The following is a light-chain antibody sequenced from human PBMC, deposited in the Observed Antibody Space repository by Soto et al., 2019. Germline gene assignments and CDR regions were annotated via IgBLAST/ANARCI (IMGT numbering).Light chain of an antibody. J-gene: IGKJ5*01. Sequence: EIVLTQSPATLSLSPGERATLSCRASQSVSSYLAWYQQKPGQAPRLLIYDASNRATGIPARFRGSGSGTDFTLTISSLQSEDFAVYYCQQYNNWPITFGQGTRLEIK. CDR2: DAS. CDR1: QSVSSY. CDR3: QQYNNWPIT. V-gene: IGKV3-11*01.